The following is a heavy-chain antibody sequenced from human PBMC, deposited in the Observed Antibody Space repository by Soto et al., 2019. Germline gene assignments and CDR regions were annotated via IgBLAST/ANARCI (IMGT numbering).Heavy chain of an antibody. V-gene: IGHV3-74*01. J-gene: IGHJ4*02. CDR3: AREYYGLLTGYYTDY. D-gene: IGHD3-9*01. CDR2: ISGDGVTT. Sequence: EVQLVESGGDLVQRGGSLRLSCAASGFPFSSYWMHWVRHTPGKGLDWVARISGDGVTTYYADSVTGRFTVSRDNAKXXXXXXXXXLRAEDTAVYYCAREYYGLLTGYYTDYWGQGTLVSVSS. CDR1: GFPFSSYW.